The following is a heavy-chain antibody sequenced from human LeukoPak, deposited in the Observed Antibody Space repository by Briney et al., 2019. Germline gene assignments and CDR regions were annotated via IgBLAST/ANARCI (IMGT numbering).Heavy chain of an antibody. D-gene: IGHD5-18*01. CDR3: GKSSSSYGNDALDI. CDR1: GFTFDAYA. CDR2: IRGGGAVA. V-gene: IGHV3-23*01. Sequence: GGSLRLSCAASGFTFDAYAMHWVRQAPGKGLEWVSVIRGGGAVAFYADSVKGRFTISRDNSRNTLYLHMNSLTADDTAVYYCGKSSSSYGNDALDIWGQGTMATVSS. J-gene: IGHJ3*02.